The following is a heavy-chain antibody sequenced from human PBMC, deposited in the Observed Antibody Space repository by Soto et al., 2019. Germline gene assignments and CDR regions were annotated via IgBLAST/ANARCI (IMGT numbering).Heavy chain of an antibody. J-gene: IGHJ4*02. D-gene: IGHD3-22*01. CDR2: INHSGST. CDR3: ARGITLKAVVQRDAPDKTYFDS. CDR1: GGSFSGHY. V-gene: IGHV4-34*01. Sequence: QAQLQQWGAGLLKPSETLSLTCAVYGGSFSGHYWSWIRQATGKGLEWIGEINHSGSTNYNPSLKSRVTISVDTSKNQFSLKLSSVTAADTSVYYCARGITLKAVVQRDAPDKTYFDSWGRGTLVTVSS.